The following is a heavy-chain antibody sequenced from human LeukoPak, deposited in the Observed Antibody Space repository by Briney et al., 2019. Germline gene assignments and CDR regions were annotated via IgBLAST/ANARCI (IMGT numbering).Heavy chain of an antibody. V-gene: IGHV4-39*02. Sequence: PSETLSLTCTVSGGSISSSSYYWGWIRQPPGKGLEWIGSIYYSGSTYYSPSLKSRITISVDTSKNQFSLKLSSVTAADTAVYYCAKDPYICWGSTSCPGYYFDYWGQGTLVTVSS. CDR1: GGSISSSSYY. D-gene: IGHD2-2*01. J-gene: IGHJ4*02. CDR2: IYYSGST. CDR3: AKDPYICWGSTSCPGYYFDY.